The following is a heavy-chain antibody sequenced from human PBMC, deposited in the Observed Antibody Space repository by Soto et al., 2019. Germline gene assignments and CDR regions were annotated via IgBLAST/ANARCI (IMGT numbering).Heavy chain of an antibody. V-gene: IGHV1-24*01. CDR3: ATNLEGNYDILTGPSGI. D-gene: IGHD3-9*01. CDR1: GYTLTEFS. Sequence: GASVKVSCKVSGYTLTEFSMHWVRPAPGKGLEWMGGFDPEDGETIYAQKFQGRVTMTEDTSTDTAYMELSSLRSEDTAVYYCATNLEGNYDILTGPSGIWGQGTMVTVSS. CDR2: FDPEDGET. J-gene: IGHJ3*02.